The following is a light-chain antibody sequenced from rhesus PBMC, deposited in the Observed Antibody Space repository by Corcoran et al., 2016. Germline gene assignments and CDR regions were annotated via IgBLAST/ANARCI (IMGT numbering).Light chain of an antibody. J-gene: IGKJ4*01. CDR3: QHGYGTPLT. CDR2: KAS. CDR1: ENVNNY. Sequence: DIQMTQSPSSLSASVGDRVTITCRASENVNNYLNWYQQKPGKAPKLLIYKASTLQRGVPSRFSGSGYGTDYTFTISSLQPEDVATYYCQHGYGTPLTFGGGTKVELK. V-gene: IGKV1-74*01.